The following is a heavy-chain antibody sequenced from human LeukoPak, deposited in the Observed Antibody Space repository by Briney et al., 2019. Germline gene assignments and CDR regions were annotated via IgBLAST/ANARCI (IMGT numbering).Heavy chain of an antibody. CDR1: GFTFTIYA. V-gene: IGHV3-48*01. D-gene: IGHD1-1*01. CDR2: ISGSSGTI. Sequence: GGSLRLSCAASGFTFTIYAMTWVRQAPGKGLEWVSYISGSSGTIYYADSVKGRFTVSRDNAKNSLYLQMNSLRAEDTAVYYCARALSTTTMEFWGQGTLVTVSS. CDR3: ARALSTTTMEF. J-gene: IGHJ4*02.